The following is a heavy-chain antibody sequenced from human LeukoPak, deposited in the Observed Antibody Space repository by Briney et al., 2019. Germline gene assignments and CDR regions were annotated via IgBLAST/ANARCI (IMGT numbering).Heavy chain of an antibody. CDR3: ARAAAGTTLNFDY. V-gene: IGHV3-7*01. CDR1: GFTLSSYW. D-gene: IGHD6-13*01. Sequence: PGGSLRLSCAASGFTLSSYWMSWVRQAPGKGLEWVANIKQDGSEKYYVDSVKGRFTISRDNAKNSLYLQMNSLRAEDTAVYYCARAAAGTTLNFDYWGQGTLVTVSS. J-gene: IGHJ4*02. CDR2: IKQDGSEK.